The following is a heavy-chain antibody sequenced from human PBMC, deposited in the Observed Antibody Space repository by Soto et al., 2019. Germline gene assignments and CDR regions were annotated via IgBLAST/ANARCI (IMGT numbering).Heavy chain of an antibody. D-gene: IGHD1-20*01. CDR1: GYTLTELS. Sequence: SVKVSCKVPGYTLTELSMHWVRQAPVKGLEWMGGFDPEDGETIYAQKFQGRVTMTEDTSTDTAYMELSSLRSEDTAVYYCATGRRVITGPRLGMDVWGQGTTVTV. J-gene: IGHJ6*02. V-gene: IGHV1-24*01. CDR2: FDPEDGET. CDR3: ATGRRVITGPRLGMDV.